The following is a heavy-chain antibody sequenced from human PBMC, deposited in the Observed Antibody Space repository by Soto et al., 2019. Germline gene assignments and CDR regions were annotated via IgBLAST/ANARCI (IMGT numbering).Heavy chain of an antibody. D-gene: IGHD6-19*01. J-gene: IGHJ4*02. CDR2: IKDRGDST. V-gene: IGHV3-23*01. CDR1: GFSFSTYA. CDR3: VKGGASYTSCWYAN. Sequence: DVQLLESGGGLVQPGGSLTLSCAASGFSFSTYAMHWVRQAPGKGLEWVSTIKDRGDSTYFVDSVRGRFTISRDNSKNTLYLRMTSLRAEDTALYYCVKGGASYTSCWYANWGQGILVTVSS.